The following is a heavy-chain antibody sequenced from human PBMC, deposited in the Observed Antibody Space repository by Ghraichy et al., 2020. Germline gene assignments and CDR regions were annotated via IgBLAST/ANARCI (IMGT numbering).Heavy chain of an antibody. D-gene: IGHD3-3*01. CDR3: ARASYDFWSGTSPRDYYGMDV. Sequence: SQTLSLTCAVSGYSISSGYYWGWIRQPPGKGLEWIGSIYHSGSTYYNPSLKSRVTISVDTSKNQFSLKLSSVTAADTAVYYCARASYDFWSGTSPRDYYGMDVWGQGTTVTVSS. V-gene: IGHV4-38-2*01. CDR2: IYHSGST. CDR1: GYSISSGYY. J-gene: IGHJ6*02.